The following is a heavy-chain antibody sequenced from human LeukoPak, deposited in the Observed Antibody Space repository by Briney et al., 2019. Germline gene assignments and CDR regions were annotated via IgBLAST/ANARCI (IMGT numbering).Heavy chain of an antibody. D-gene: IGHD3-3*01. Sequence: GGSLRLSCAASGFTLSSYWMSWVRQAPGKGLEWVANIKEDGSEKYYVDSVKGRFTISRDNAKNSLYLHMNSLTAEDTAMYYCAREHAKRARLRFLDSRPDWFDPWGQGTLVTVSS. CDR1: GFTLSSYW. J-gene: IGHJ5*02. V-gene: IGHV3-7*03. CDR2: IKEDGSEK. CDR3: AREHAKRARLRFLDSRPDWFDP.